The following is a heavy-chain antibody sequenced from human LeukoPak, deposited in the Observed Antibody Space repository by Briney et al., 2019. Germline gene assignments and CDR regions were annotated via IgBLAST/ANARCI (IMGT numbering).Heavy chain of an antibody. CDR3: ARRPYSSSWYYFDY. Sequence: GGSLRLSCAASGLTFSDYYMSWIRQAPGKGLEWVSYISSSGSSIFYADFVKGRFTISRDNAKNSLYLQMNSLRAEDMAVYYCARRPYSSSWYYFDYWGQGTLVTVSS. CDR1: GLTFSDYY. V-gene: IGHV3-11*04. D-gene: IGHD6-13*01. J-gene: IGHJ4*02. CDR2: ISSSGSSI.